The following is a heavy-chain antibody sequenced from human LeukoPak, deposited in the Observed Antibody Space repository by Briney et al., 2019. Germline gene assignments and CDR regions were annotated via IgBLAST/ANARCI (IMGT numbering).Heavy chain of an antibody. CDR2: ISYDGSNK. J-gene: IGHJ3*02. D-gene: IGHD4-17*01. CDR3: AKVYGDYMGDAFDI. Sequence: GRSLRLSCAASGFTFSSYGMHWVRQAPGKGLEWVAVISYDGSNKYYADSVKGRFTISRDNSKNTLYLQMNSLRAEDTAVYYCAKVYGDYMGDAFDICGQGTMVTVSS. CDR1: GFTFSSYG. V-gene: IGHV3-30*18.